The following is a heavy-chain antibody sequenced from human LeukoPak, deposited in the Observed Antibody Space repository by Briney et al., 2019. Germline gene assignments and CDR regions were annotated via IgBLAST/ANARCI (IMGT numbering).Heavy chain of an antibody. CDR2: MSFDGSNE. Sequence: PGGSLRLSCAASGFTFSSYGMHWVRQAPGKGLEWAAVMSFDGSNEYYADSVQGRFTVARDNSKNTMYLQMNSLRPEDTAVYYCAKDFRDGYNHPSYYFDSWGQGTLVTVSS. V-gene: IGHV3-30*18. CDR3: AKDFRDGYNHPSYYFDS. CDR1: GFTFSSYG. D-gene: IGHD5-24*01. J-gene: IGHJ4*02.